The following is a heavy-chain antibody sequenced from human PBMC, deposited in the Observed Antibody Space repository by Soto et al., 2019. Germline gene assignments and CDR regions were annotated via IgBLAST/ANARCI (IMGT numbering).Heavy chain of an antibody. CDR1: GYTFTIYW. CDR2: IYPSDSDT. V-gene: IGHV5-51*01. CDR3: ARPANTVEDYFDL. J-gene: IGHJ4*02. Sequence: PGESLKISCQVSGYTFTIYWIGWVRQMPGKGLEWMGIIYPSDSDTRYSQSFQGQVTISADQSINTAYLQWDSLKASDTDIYYCARPANTVEDYFDLWGQGTPVTVSS. D-gene: IGHD4-17*01.